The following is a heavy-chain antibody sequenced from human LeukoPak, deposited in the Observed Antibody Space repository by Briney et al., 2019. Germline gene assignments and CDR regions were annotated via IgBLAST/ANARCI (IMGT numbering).Heavy chain of an antibody. CDR3: AKGMTTVTTSAFDI. D-gene: IGHD4-11*01. Sequence: GGSLRLSCAASGFSFNHYAMSWVRQAPGKGLEWVSSISGSGSATYYADSVKGRFTISRDNSKNTLYLQMNSLRAEDTAVYYCAKGMTTVTTSAFDIWGQGIMVTVSS. CDR1: GFSFNHYA. V-gene: IGHV3-23*01. J-gene: IGHJ3*02. CDR2: ISGSGSAT.